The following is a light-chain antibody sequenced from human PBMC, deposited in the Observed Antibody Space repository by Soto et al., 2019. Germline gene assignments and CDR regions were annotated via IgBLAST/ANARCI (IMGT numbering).Light chain of an antibody. CDR1: QSVSSD. CDR3: QHYYTWPRT. CDR2: GAS. V-gene: IGKV3-15*01. J-gene: IGKJ1*01. Sequence: EIVMTQSPATLSVSPGERATLSCRASQSVSSDLAWYQQKRGRAPRLLIYGASTRATGTPARFSGSGSATEFTLTISSLQSADFAVSYGQHYYTWPRTFGQGTKVEIK.